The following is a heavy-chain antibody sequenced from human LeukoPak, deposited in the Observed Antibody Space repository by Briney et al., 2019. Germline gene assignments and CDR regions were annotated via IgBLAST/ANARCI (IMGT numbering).Heavy chain of an antibody. J-gene: IGHJ4*02. CDR2: ISDDGNRK. Sequence: PERSLRLSCAASGFTFSNYYMHWGRQAPGKGLEWVAVISDDGNRKYYADSVQGRFTISRDNSKNTLYLQMNSLRAKDTAVYFCVKDLSGYWTFDYWGQGTLVTVSS. CDR1: GFTFSNYY. V-gene: IGHV3-30*18. D-gene: IGHD1-1*01. CDR3: VKDLSGYWTFDY.